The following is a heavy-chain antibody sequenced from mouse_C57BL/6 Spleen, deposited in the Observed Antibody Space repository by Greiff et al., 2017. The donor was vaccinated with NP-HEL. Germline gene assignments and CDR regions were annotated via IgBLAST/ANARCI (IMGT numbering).Heavy chain of an antibody. Sequence: QVQLQQPGAELVKPGASVKLSCKASGYTFTSYWMQWVKQRPGQGLEWIGEIDPSDSYTNYNQKFKGKATLTVDTSSSTAYMQLSSLTSEDSAVYYCARRSHGYYAMDYWGQGTSVTVSS. CDR2: IDPSDSYT. V-gene: IGHV1-50*01. J-gene: IGHJ4*01. D-gene: IGHD6-1*01. CDR3: ARRSHGYYAMDY. CDR1: GYTFTSYW.